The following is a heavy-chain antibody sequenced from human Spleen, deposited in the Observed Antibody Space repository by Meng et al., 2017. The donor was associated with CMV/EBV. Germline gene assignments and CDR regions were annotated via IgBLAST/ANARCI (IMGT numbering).Heavy chain of an antibody. Sequence: SVKVSCKASGGTFSTYTINWVRQPPGQGLEWMGGILPLVGIPNYAQKFQGRVKIKADKSTSTAYMELSSLRSEDTAVYYCASDTLGYCSSTTCMDVWGQGTTVTVSS. CDR1: GGTFSTYT. CDR2: ILPLVGIP. J-gene: IGHJ6*02. D-gene: IGHD2-2*01. CDR3: ASDTLGYCSSTTCMDV. V-gene: IGHV1-69*10.